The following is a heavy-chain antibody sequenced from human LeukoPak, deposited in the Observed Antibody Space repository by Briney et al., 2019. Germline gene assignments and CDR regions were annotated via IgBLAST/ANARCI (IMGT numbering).Heavy chain of an antibody. Sequence: PGRSLRLSCAASGFTFSSYGMHWVRQAPGKGLEWVAVISYDGSNRYYTDSVKGRFTISRDNSKNTLDLQMNSLRAEDTAVYYCARAGIVGAPNAFDIWGQGTMVTVSS. CDR3: ARAGIVGAPNAFDI. V-gene: IGHV3-30*03. CDR2: ISYDGSNR. J-gene: IGHJ3*02. CDR1: GFTFSSYG. D-gene: IGHD1-26*01.